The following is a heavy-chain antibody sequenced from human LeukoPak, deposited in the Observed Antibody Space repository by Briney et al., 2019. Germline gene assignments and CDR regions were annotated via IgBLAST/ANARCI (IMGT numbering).Heavy chain of an antibody. Sequence: ASVKVSCKASGYSFTTYGITWVRQAPGQGLEWMGWINPNSGGTNYAQKFQGRVTMTRDTSISTAYMELSRLRSDDTAVYYCARGEVYYYYYMDVWGKGTTVTVSS. V-gene: IGHV1-2*02. CDR1: GYSFTTYG. CDR2: INPNSGGT. CDR3: ARGEVYYYYYMDV. J-gene: IGHJ6*03.